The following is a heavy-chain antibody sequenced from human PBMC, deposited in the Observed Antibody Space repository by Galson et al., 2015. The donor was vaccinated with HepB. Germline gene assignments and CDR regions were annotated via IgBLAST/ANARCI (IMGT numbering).Heavy chain of an antibody. Sequence: SLRLSCAASGLTFSSYSMNWVRQAPGKGLEWVSSISSSSSYIYYADSVKGRFTIPRDNAKNSLYLQMNSLRAEDTAVYYCARDRTIFGVTMDYWGQGTLVTVSS. J-gene: IGHJ4*02. D-gene: IGHD3-3*01. CDR1: GLTFSSYS. CDR3: ARDRTIFGVTMDY. CDR2: ISSSSSYI. V-gene: IGHV3-21*01.